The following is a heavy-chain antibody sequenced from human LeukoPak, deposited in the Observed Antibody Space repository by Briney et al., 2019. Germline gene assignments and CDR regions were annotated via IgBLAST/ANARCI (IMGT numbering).Heavy chain of an antibody. Sequence: ASVKVSCKASGYTFRSYSISWVRQAPGQGLEWMGWISPSNGNTNYAQKLQDRVTMTTDTSTGTVYMELRSLRSDDTAVYYCARDSGWELEQFYFDYWGQGTLVTVSS. CDR2: ISPSNGNT. CDR3: ARDSGWELEQFYFDY. V-gene: IGHV1-18*01. CDR1: GYTFRSYS. J-gene: IGHJ4*02. D-gene: IGHD1/OR15-1a*01.